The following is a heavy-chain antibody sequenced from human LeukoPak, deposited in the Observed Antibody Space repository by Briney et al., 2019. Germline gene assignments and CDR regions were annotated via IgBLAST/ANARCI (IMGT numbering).Heavy chain of an antibody. J-gene: IGHJ3*02. Sequence: ASVKVSCKASGYTFSSYDISWVRQAPGQGLEWMGRINTYNGNPDYAQRFQGRVTMTTDTSTTTAYMELRTLRSDDTAVYYCARGEGALDAFDIWGRGTMVTVSS. CDR3: ARGEGALDAFDI. CDR2: INTYNGNP. V-gene: IGHV1-18*01. CDR1: GYTFSSYD.